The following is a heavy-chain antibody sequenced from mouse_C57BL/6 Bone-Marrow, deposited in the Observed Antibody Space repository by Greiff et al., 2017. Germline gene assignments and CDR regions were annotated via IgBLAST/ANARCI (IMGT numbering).Heavy chain of an antibody. D-gene: IGHD1-1*02. CDR1: GYTFTSYW. V-gene: IGHV1-72*01. J-gene: IGHJ3*01. CDR3: ERYAVAWFAY. Sequence: QVQLQQPGAELVKPGASVKLSCKASGYTFTSYWMHWVKQRPGRGLEWIGRIDPNSGGTKYNEKFKSKATLTVDKPSSPAYMQLSSLTSEYSAVYYCERYAVAWFAYWGQGTLVTVSA. CDR2: IDPNSGGT.